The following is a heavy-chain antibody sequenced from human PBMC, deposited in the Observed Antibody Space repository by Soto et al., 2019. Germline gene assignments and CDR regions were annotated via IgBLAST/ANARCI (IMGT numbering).Heavy chain of an antibody. D-gene: IGHD2-2*01. CDR1: GFSFENHW. V-gene: IGHV3-7*01. CDR2: IKPDGSVK. J-gene: IGHJ3*02. Sequence: EVHLVESGGGLVQPGGSLRLSCAASGFSFENHWMSWVRQAPGKGLEWVANIKPDGSVKYYVDSAKGRFTVSRDNAKNTLYLQMNSLRVEDTAVYYWAREILVPAAFDAFDIWGQGTMVTVSS. CDR3: AREILVPAAFDAFDI.